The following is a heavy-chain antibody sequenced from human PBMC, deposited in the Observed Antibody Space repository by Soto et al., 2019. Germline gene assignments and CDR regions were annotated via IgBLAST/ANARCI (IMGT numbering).Heavy chain of an antibody. J-gene: IGHJ4*02. CDR1: GFTFSNAW. CDR2: IKSKTDGGTT. Sequence: GGSLRLSCAASGFTFSNAWMNWVRQAPGKGLEWVGRIKSKTDGGTTDYAAPVKGRFTISRDDSKNTLYLQMNSLKTEDTAVYYCTTVRDDYVWGSYRYADYWGQGTLVTVSS. CDR3: TTVRDDYVWGSYRYADY. D-gene: IGHD3-16*02. V-gene: IGHV3-15*07.